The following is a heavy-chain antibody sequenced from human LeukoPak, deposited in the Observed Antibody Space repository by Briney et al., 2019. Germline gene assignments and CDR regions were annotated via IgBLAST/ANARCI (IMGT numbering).Heavy chain of an antibody. D-gene: IGHD6-25*01. J-gene: IGHJ6*03. CDR1: GFTFSSYT. V-gene: IGHV3-48*01. CDR2: IGTSSTTI. CDR3: ARFAAGGSCYYYMDV. Sequence: GGSLRLSCAASGFTFSSYTMNWVRQPPGKGLEWVSNIGTSSTTIYYADSVKGRFTISRDNAKNSLYLQMNSLRADDTAVYYCARFAAGGSCYYYMDVWGKGTTATVSS.